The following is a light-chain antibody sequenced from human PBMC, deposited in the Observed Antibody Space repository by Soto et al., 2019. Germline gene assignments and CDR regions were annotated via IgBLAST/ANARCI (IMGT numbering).Light chain of an antibody. V-gene: IGKV1-39*01. J-gene: IGKJ4*01. CDR1: QSISSY. Sequence: DLQMTHAPSSLSASVGDRVTITCRASQSISSYLHWYQQKPGKAPKLLIYAASSLQSGVQSRFSGSGSGTDFTLTISSLQPEDFATYYCHRSFSTPLTFGGGTKVEIK. CDR3: HRSFSTPLT. CDR2: AAS.